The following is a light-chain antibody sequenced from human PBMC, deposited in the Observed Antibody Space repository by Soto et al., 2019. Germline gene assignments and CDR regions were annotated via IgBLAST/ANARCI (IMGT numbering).Light chain of an antibody. CDR3: QQRSNWPLT. Sequence: EIVLTQSPATLSLSPGERATLSCRASQSVSTYLAWYQQKPGQAPRLLIYDASNKATGIPARFSGSGSGTDFTLTISSLEPEDFAVYYCQQRSNWPLTFGGGPNVEIK. V-gene: IGKV3-11*01. CDR2: DAS. J-gene: IGKJ4*01. CDR1: QSVSTY.